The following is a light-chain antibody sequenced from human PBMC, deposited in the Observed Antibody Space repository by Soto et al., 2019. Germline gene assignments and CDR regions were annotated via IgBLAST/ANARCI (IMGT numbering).Light chain of an antibody. J-gene: IGKJ4*01. CDR3: QQYYSYSLT. Sequence: DIQMTQSPSTVSASAGDRVTITCRASQSISSWLAWYQQEPGKAPKVLIYKASNLESGVPSRFSGSGSGTEFTLTISSLQPDDFATYYCQQYYSYSLTFGGGTKVEIK. CDR1: QSISSW. CDR2: KAS. V-gene: IGKV1-5*03.